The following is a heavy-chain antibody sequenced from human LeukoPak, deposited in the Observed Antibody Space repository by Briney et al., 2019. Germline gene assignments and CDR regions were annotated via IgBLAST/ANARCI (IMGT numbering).Heavy chain of an antibody. D-gene: IGHD1-26*01. CDR1: GVSISSYY. J-gene: IGHJ6*03. V-gene: IGHV4-59*01. Sequence: PSETLSLTCTVSGVSISSYYWSWLRQPPGKGRAWMGYIYYSGSTNYNTSLKSRVSISVDTSKNQFSLKLSSVTAADTAVYYCARYIVGATTGYYYYYYMDVWGKGTTVTVSS. CDR3: ARYIVGATTGYYYYYYMDV. CDR2: IYYSGST.